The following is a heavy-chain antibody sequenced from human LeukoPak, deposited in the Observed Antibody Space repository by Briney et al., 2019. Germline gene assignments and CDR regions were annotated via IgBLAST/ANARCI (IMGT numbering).Heavy chain of an antibody. CDR3: ARAPSGYYPYFDY. V-gene: IGHV3-30*04. J-gene: IGHJ4*02. CDR1: EFTFSSYT. D-gene: IGHD3-3*01. CDR2: ISYDGSNE. Sequence: GGSLRLSCAASEFTFSSYTMPWVRQAPGKGLEWVAVISYDGSNEYYADSVKGRFTISRDNSKSTLYLQMNSLRAEDATMYYCARAPSGYYPYFDYWGQGTLVTVSS.